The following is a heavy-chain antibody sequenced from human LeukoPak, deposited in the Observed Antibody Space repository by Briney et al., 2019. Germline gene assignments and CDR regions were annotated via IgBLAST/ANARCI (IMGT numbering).Heavy chain of an antibody. J-gene: IGHJ5*02. CDR2: ISSSSSYI. D-gene: IGHD2-2*02. CDR3: ARRPDCTSTSCYIDWFDP. Sequence: GSLRLSCAASGFTFSSYTMNWVRQAPGKGLEWVSSISSSSSYIYYADSVKGRFTISRDNAKNSLYLQMNSLRAEDTAVYYCARRPDCTSTSCYIDWFDPWGQGTLVTVSS. V-gene: IGHV3-21*01. CDR1: GFTFSSYT.